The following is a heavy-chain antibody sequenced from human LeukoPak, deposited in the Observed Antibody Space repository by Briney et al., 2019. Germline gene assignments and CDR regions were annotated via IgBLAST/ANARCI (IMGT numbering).Heavy chain of an antibody. CDR1: GGSISSGSYY. Sequence: PSETLSLTCTVSGGSISSGSYYWSWIRQPAGKGLEWIGRIYTSGGTNYNPSLESRVTISLDTSKNQFSLKLSSVTAADTAVYYCAREWAAMVYLDYWGQGTLVTVSS. D-gene: IGHD5-18*01. V-gene: IGHV4-61*02. CDR3: AREWAAMVYLDY. CDR2: IYTSGGT. J-gene: IGHJ4*02.